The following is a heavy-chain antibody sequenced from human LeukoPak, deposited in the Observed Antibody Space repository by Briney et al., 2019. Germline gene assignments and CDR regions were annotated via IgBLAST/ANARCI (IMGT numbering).Heavy chain of an antibody. D-gene: IGHD6-13*01. Sequence: ASVTVSCKSSGYTFTDYHLHWLRQAPGQGLEWMGWINPNSGGTSYARKFQGRVTMTWDTSISTVYMELSRLLSDDTAVYYCARGKYSPAGRLIDYWGQGTLVTVSS. CDR3: ARGKYSPAGRLIDY. CDR1: GYTFTDYH. CDR2: INPNSGGT. J-gene: IGHJ4*02. V-gene: IGHV1-2*02.